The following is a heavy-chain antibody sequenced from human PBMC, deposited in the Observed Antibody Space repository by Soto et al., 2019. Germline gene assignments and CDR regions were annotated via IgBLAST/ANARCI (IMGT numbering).Heavy chain of an antibody. CDR3: ARDITIFGVASYGMDF. CDR2: INPSGGST. V-gene: IGHV1-46*01. Sequence: ASVKVSCKASGYTFTSYYMHWVRQAPGQGLEWMGIINPSGGSTSYAQKFQGRVTMTRDTSTSTVYMELSSLRSEDTAVYYCARDITIFGVASYGMDFWGQGTTVTVSS. D-gene: IGHD3-3*01. J-gene: IGHJ6*02. CDR1: GYTFTSYY.